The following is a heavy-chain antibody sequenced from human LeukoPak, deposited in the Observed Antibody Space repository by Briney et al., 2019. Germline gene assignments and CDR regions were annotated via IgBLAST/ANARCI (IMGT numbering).Heavy chain of an antibody. Sequence: GGSLRLSCAASGFTFSNAWMSWVRQAPGKGLEWVANIKQDGSEKYYVDSVKGRFTISRDNAKNSLYLQMNSLRAEDTAVYYCARCRGGGSCYSDYWGQGTLVTVSS. CDR1: GFTFSNAW. CDR2: IKQDGSEK. V-gene: IGHV3-7*01. J-gene: IGHJ4*02. D-gene: IGHD2-15*01. CDR3: ARCRGGGSCYSDY.